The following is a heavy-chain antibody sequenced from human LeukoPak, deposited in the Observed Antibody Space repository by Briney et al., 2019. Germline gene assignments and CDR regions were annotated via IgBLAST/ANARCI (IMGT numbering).Heavy chain of an antibody. CDR2: IRYDGSNK. CDR3: AKKAYSGSYYLGWFDT. Sequence: GGSLRLSCAASGFTFSSYGMHWVRQAPGKGLEWVAFIRYDGSNKYYADSVKGRFTISRDNSKNTLYLQMNSLRAEDTAVYYCAKKAYSGSYYLGWFDTWGQGTLVTVSS. D-gene: IGHD1-26*01. V-gene: IGHV3-30*02. J-gene: IGHJ5*02. CDR1: GFTFSSYG.